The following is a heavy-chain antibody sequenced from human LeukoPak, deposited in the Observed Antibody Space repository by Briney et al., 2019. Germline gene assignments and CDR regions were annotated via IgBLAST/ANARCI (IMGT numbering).Heavy chain of an antibody. D-gene: IGHD3-9*01. J-gene: IGHJ4*02. Sequence: PSETLSLTCTVSGGSISSYYWSWIRQPPGKGLQWIGYIYYSGSTNYNPSLKSRVTISVDTSKNQFSLKLSSVTAADTAVYYCARGHDILTGYYTGYYFDYWGQGTLVTVSS. CDR3: ARGHDILTGYYTGYYFDY. V-gene: IGHV4-59*01. CDR2: IYYSGST. CDR1: GGSISSYY.